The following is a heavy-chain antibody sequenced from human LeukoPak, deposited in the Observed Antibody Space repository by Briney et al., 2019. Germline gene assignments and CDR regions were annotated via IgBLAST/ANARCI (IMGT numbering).Heavy chain of an antibody. CDR2: IYYSGSA. D-gene: IGHD3-10*01. Sequence: SETLSLTCTVSGGSISSGGYYWSWIRQHPGKGLEWIGYIYYSGSAYYNPSLKSRVTISADTSENQFSLKLSSVTAADTAVYYYARVNYGSATKEDYWGQGTLVTVSS. J-gene: IGHJ4*02. V-gene: IGHV4-31*03. CDR1: GGSISSGGYY. CDR3: ARVNYGSATKEDY.